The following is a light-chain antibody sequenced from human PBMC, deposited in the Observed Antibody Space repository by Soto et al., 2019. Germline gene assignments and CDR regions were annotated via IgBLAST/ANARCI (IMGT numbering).Light chain of an antibody. V-gene: IGKV3-15*01. Sequence: EIVMTQSPDILSVSPGEGATLSCRASQSVRTKLAWYQQKAGQAPRLLIYGSSTRATGIPDRFSGSGSETQYTLTISSLQPEDFALYYCLQYNSWPPAITFGQGTRLESK. CDR3: LQYNSWPPAIT. CDR2: GSS. J-gene: IGKJ5*01. CDR1: QSVRTK.